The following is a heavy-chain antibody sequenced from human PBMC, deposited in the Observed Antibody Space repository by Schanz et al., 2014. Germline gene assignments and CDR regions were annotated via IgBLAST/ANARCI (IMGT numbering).Heavy chain of an antibody. CDR3: ARPALWFGDNCFDP. J-gene: IGHJ5*02. V-gene: IGHV3-7*04. CDR1: GFTFSDAW. D-gene: IGHD3-10*01. Sequence: EVQLVESGGGLVQPGGSLRLSCSASGFTFSDAWMSWVRQAPGKGLEWVANIKQDESEKYYVDSVKGRFTISRDNAKNSLFVHMNSLRAEDTAVYYCARPALWFGDNCFDPWGQGTLVTVSS. CDR2: IKQDESEK.